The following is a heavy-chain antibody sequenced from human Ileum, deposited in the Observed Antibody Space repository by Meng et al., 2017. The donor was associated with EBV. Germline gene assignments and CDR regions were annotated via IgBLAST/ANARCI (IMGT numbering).Heavy chain of an antibody. CDR1: GYTFTSYD. D-gene: IGHD6-19*01. V-gene: IGHV1-8*01. CDR2: MNPNRGTT. J-gene: IGHJ4*02. CDR3: ATGVADFEY. Sequence: QVQLMHFGAEGKKPGDSVKVSCKASGYTFTSYDINWVRQGTGQGLEWMGWMNPNRGTTGYAQKFQGRVTMTRNISKSTAYMDLSSLRSEDTAVYYCATGVADFEYWGQGTLVTVSS.